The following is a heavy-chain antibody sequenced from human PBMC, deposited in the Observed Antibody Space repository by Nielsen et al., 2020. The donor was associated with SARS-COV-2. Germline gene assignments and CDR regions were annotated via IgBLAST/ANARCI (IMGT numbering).Heavy chain of an antibody. CDR3: AGGFYDSRGYNLVY. CDR2: INHTGDT. D-gene: IGHD3-22*01. V-gene: IGHV4-34*01. CDR1: GGSFTAYY. J-gene: IGHJ4*02. Sequence: SETLSLTCAVSGGSFTAYYWSWIRQPPGKGLEWIGEINHTGDTNNNPSLRSRVTVSRDTSKNQFSLKLSSVTAADTAVYYCAGGFYDSRGYNLVYWGQGTLVTVSS.